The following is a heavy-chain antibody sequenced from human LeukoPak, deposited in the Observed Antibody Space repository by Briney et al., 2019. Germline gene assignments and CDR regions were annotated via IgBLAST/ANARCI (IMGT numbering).Heavy chain of an antibody. J-gene: IGHJ4*02. Sequence: GGSLRLSCGASGFAVNTYDVHSVRQAPGEGPQWIAYFGISGTIYYADSVRGRFTISSDSAKNSLYLQMNGLRVDDTAIYYCAGYGVYPYWGQGTPVTVSS. V-gene: IGHV3-48*01. CDR1: GFAVNTYD. CDR2: FGISGTI. CDR3: AGYGVYPY. D-gene: IGHD5/OR15-5a*01.